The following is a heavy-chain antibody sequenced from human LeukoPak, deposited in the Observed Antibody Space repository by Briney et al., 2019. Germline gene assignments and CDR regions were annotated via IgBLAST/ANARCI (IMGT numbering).Heavy chain of an antibody. J-gene: IGHJ6*02. Sequence: GGSWRLSCAASGFTFTSYWIHWVRQAPGKGLVWVSRIKGDESSTNYADSVKGRFTISRDNAKNTVYLHMNSLRVEDAAVYYCARGIKNYYGVDVWGQGTTVTVSS. CDR2: IKGDESST. CDR1: GFTFTSYW. V-gene: IGHV3-74*01. D-gene: IGHD2-15*01. CDR3: ARGIKNYYGVDV.